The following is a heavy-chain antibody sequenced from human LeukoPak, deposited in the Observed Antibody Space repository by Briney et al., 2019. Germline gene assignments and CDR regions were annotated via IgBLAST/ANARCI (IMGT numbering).Heavy chain of an antibody. J-gene: IGHJ4*02. CDR2: ISAYNGNT. Sequence: GASVKVSCTASGYTFTSYGISWVRQAPGQGLEWMGWISAYNGNTNYAQKLQGRVTMTTDTSTSTAYMELRSLRSDDTAVYYCTIVPAAMQAYYFDYWGQGTLVTVSS. V-gene: IGHV1-18*01. CDR1: GYTFTSYG. CDR3: TIVPAAMQAYYFDY. D-gene: IGHD2-2*01.